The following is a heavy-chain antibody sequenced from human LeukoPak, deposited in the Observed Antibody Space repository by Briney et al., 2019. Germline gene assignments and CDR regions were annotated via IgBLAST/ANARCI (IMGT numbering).Heavy chain of an antibody. CDR3: AKSPALVAAGTPLQH. Sequence: QAGGSLRLSCAASGFTFSNYAMSWFRQAPGKGLGWVSAIGGSGSGTYYEDSVKGRFTISRDNSKNTLYLQMNSLRAEDTAVYYCAKSPALVAAGTPLQHWGQGTLVTVSS. V-gene: IGHV3-23*01. CDR2: IGGSGSGT. J-gene: IGHJ1*01. CDR1: GFTFSNYA. D-gene: IGHD6-13*01.